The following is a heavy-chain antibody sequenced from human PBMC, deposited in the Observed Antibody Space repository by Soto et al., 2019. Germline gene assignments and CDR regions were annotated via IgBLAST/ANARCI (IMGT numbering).Heavy chain of an antibody. CDR2: IYPGDSDT. J-gene: IGHJ4*02. CDR3: ARLRRAIFGVAEIDY. CDR1: GYSFTSYW. Sequence: PXESLRLSCKGSGYSFTSYWIGWVRQMPGKGLEWMGIIYPGDSDTRYSPSFQGQVTISADKSISTAYLQWSSLKASDTAMYYCARLRRAIFGVAEIDYWGQGNLVTVSS. D-gene: IGHD3-3*01. V-gene: IGHV5-51*01.